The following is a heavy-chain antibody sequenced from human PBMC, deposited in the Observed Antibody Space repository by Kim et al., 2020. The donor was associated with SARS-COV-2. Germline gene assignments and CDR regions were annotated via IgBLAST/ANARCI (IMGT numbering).Heavy chain of an antibody. V-gene: IGHV1-3*01. J-gene: IGHJ4*02. CDR2: INAGNGNT. CDR3: ARRAVVAATGFDY. D-gene: IGHD2-15*01. CDR1: GYTFTSYA. Sequence: ASVKVSCKASGYTFTSYAMHWVRQAPGQRLEWMGWINAGNGNTKYSQKFQGRVTITRDTSASTAYMELSSLRSEDTAVYYCARRAVVAATGFDYWGQGTLVTVSS.